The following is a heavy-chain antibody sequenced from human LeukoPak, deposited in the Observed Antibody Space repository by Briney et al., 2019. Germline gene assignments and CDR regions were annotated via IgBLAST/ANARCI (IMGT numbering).Heavy chain of an antibody. V-gene: IGHV1-8*03. J-gene: IGHJ5*02. CDR3: ARETAAGTGGWFDP. CDR1: GYTFTSYD. CDR2: MNPNSGNT. D-gene: IGHD6-13*01. Sequence: GASVKVSCKASGYTFTSYDINWVRQATGQGLEWMGWMNPNSGNTGYAQKFQGRVTITRNTSISTAYMELSSLRSEDTAVYYCARETAAGTGGWFDPWGQGTLVTVSS.